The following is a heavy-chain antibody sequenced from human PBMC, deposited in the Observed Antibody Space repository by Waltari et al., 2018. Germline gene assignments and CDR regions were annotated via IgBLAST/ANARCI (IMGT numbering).Heavy chain of an antibody. J-gene: IGHJ6*02. CDR1: GYTFTSYD. V-gene: IGHV1-8*01. D-gene: IGHD1-20*01. CDR3: ARMNNGNQFRRNYYYGMDV. Sequence: QVQLVQSGAEVKKPGASVKVSCKASGYTFTSYDINWVRRATGQGLEWMGWMNPNSGNTGYAQKFQGRVTMTRNTSISTAYMELSSLRSEDTAVYYCARMNNGNQFRRNYYYGMDVWGQGTTVTVSS. CDR2: MNPNSGNT.